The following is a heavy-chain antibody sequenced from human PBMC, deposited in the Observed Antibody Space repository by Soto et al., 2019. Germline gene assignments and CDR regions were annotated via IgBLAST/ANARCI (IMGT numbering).Heavy chain of an antibody. Sequence: SETLSLTCTVSGDSLDGYYWTWIRQSPGKGLQWIGYIYYNGDTNFNPSLKGRVTMSLDKSKNQFSLHMTSVTAADTAVYFCAKYRRTDAEGYNFDYWGQGALVTVSS. J-gene: IGHJ4*02. D-gene: IGHD2-15*01. CDR1: GDSLDGYY. V-gene: IGHV4-59*01. CDR3: AKYRRTDAEGYNFDY. CDR2: IYYNGDT.